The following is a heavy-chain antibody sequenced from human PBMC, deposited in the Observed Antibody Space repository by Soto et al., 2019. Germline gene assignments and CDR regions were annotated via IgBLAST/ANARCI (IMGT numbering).Heavy chain of an antibody. CDR3: ARDRTLGNYYYYYMDV. J-gene: IGHJ6*03. Sequence: SETLSLTCTVSGGSISSYYWSWIRQPPGKGLEWIGYIYYSGSPNYNPSLKSRVTISVDTSKNQFSLKLSSVTAADTAVYYCARDRTLGNYYYYYMDVWGKGTTVTVSS. CDR2: IYYSGSP. V-gene: IGHV4-59*01. CDR1: GGSISSYY.